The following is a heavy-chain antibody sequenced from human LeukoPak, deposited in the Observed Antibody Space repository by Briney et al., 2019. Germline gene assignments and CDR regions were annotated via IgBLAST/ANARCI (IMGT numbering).Heavy chain of an antibody. V-gene: IGHV4-34*01. Sequence: KPSETLSLTCAVYGGSFSGYYWSWIRQPPGKGLEWIGEINHSGSTNYDPSLKSRVTISVDTSKNQFSLKLSSVTAADTAVYYCARPAYYDYVWGSLGYFDYWGQGTLVTVSS. CDR2: INHSGST. CDR3: ARPAYYDYVWGSLGYFDY. J-gene: IGHJ4*02. D-gene: IGHD3-16*01. CDR1: GGSFSGYY.